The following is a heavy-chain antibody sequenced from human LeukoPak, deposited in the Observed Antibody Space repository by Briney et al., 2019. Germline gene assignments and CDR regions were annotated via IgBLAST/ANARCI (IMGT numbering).Heavy chain of an antibody. V-gene: IGHV4-30-4*08. CDR2: IYYSGST. D-gene: IGHD3-22*01. CDR3: ARASIGHYYDSSGSEYNWFDP. J-gene: IGHJ5*02. Sequence: SETLSLTCTVSGGSISSGDYYWSWIRQPPGKGLEWIGYIYYSGSTYYNPSLKSRVTISVDTSKNQFSLKLSSVTAADTAVYYCARASIGHYYDSSGSEYNWFDPWGQGTLVTVSS. CDR1: GGSISSGDYY.